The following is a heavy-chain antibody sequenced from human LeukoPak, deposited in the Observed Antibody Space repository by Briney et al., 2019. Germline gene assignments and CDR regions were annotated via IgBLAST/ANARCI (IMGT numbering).Heavy chain of an antibody. V-gene: IGHV4-59*01. D-gene: IGHD3-22*01. Sequence: PSETLSLTCTVSGGSISSYYWSWIRQPPGKGLEWIGYIYYSGSTNYNPSLKSRVTISVDTCKNQFSLKLSSVTAADTAVYYCARYYYDSSGYYFYYFDYWGQGTLVTVSS. CDR3: ARYYYDSSGYYFYYFDY. CDR2: IYYSGST. J-gene: IGHJ4*02. CDR1: GGSISSYY.